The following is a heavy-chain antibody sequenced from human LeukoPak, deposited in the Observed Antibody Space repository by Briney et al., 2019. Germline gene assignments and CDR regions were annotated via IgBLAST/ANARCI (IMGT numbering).Heavy chain of an antibody. CDR1: GGSISSYY. V-gene: IGHV4-4*07. D-gene: IGHD3-10*01. CDR2: IYTSGST. Sequence: SETLSLTCTVSGGSISSYYWSWIRQPAGKGLEWIGRIYTSGSTNYNPSLKSRVTMSVDTSKNQFFLKLSSVTAADTAVYYCARDYYGSGSYYILDYWGQGTLVTVSS. J-gene: IGHJ4*02. CDR3: ARDYYGSGSYYILDY.